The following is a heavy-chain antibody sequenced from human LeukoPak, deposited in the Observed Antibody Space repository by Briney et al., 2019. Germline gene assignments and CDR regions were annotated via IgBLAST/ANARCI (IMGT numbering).Heavy chain of an antibody. D-gene: IGHD3-22*01. V-gene: IGHV1-8*02. J-gene: IGHJ4*02. Sequence: ASVKVSCKASGGTFSSYAISWVRQAPGQGLEWMGWMNPNSGDTGYAQKFQGRVTMTRNTSISTAYMELSSLRSEDTAVYYCARGAYDSSGYYYEYWGQGTLVTVSS. CDR3: ARGAYDSSGYYYEY. CDR1: GGTFSSYA. CDR2: MNPNSGDT.